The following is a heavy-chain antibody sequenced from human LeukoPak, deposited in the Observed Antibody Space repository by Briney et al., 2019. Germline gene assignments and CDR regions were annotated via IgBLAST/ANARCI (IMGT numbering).Heavy chain of an antibody. V-gene: IGHV3-13*01. D-gene: IGHD6-25*01. Sequence: PGGSLRLSCAAYGFTFSNYDMHWVRQATGKGLEWVSGIGTAGDIYYPGSVKGRFTISRENAKDSLYLQMNSLRAGDTAVYYCARDRGRYMDVWGKGTTVTISS. CDR1: GFTFSNYD. CDR3: ARDRGRYMDV. J-gene: IGHJ6*03. CDR2: IGTAGDI.